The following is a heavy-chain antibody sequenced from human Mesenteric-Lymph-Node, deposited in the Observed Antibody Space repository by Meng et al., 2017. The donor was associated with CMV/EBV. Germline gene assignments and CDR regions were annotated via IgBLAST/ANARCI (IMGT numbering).Heavy chain of an antibody. J-gene: IGHJ4*02. D-gene: IGHD1-20*01. Sequence: WKASGYNCTRYGIGWVRQAPGQGLEWMGWISAYNGNTNYAQKLQGRVTMTTDTSTSTAYMELRSLRSDDTAVYYCAREGNWNDFDYWGQGTLVTVSS. V-gene: IGHV1-18*04. CDR3: AREGNWNDFDY. CDR1: GYNCTRYG. CDR2: ISAYNGNT.